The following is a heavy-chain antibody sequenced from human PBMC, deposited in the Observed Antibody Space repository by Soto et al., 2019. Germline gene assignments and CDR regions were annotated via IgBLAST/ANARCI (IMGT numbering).Heavy chain of an antibody. Sequence: QLQLQESGSGLVKPSQTLSLTCTVSGASMSSGVYSWSWIRQPPGKGLEWIGYMYDTGSTYYNPSFKPRVTISVDMSKNLFSLNLASVTAADTAVYYCARDRGSGSYYPTWGQGILVTVSS. D-gene: IGHD3-10*01. CDR1: GASMSSGVYS. V-gene: IGHV4-30-2*01. CDR2: MYDTGST. J-gene: IGHJ5*02. CDR3: ARDRGSGSYYPT.